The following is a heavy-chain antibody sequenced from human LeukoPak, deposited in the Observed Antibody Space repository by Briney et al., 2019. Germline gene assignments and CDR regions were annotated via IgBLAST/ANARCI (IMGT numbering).Heavy chain of an antibody. V-gene: IGHV3-48*02. CDR2: ISTTSSTI. D-gene: IGHD5-12*01. J-gene: IGHJ4*02. CDR1: GFTFSSYA. Sequence: GGSLRLSCAASGFTFSSYAMTWVRQAPGKGLEWISYISTTSSTICYADSVKGRFTISRDNAKNSLYLQMNSLRDEDTAVYYCARDLYIVATRGDYWGQGTLVTVSS. CDR3: ARDLYIVATRGDY.